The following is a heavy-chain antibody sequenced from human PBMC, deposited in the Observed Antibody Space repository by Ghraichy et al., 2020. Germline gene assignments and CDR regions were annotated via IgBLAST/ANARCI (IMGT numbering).Heavy chain of an antibody. J-gene: IGHJ4*02. CDR1: GGSFSGYY. CDR2: INHSGST. Sequence: ETLSLTCAVYGGSFSGYYWSWIRQPPGKGLEWIGEINHSGSTNYNPSLKSRVTISVDTSKNQFSLKLSSVTAADTAVYYCARFSRSAAGTNYWGQGTLVTVSS. CDR3: ARFSRSAAGTNY. D-gene: IGHD6-13*01. V-gene: IGHV4-34*01.